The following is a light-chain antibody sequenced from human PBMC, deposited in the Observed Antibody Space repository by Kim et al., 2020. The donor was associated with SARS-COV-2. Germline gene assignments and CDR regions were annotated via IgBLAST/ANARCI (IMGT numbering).Light chain of an antibody. Sequence: QSALTQPASVSGSPGQSITISCTGTSNDIGYYNLVSWYQHHPGKAPKLMIYEVNSRPSGVSHRFSGSKSGDTASLTISGLQTEDEADYYCTSYTSSSTRIFGSGTKLTVL. CDR3: TSYTSSSTRI. V-gene: IGLV2-14*01. CDR2: EVN. J-gene: IGLJ1*01. CDR1: SNDIGYYNL.